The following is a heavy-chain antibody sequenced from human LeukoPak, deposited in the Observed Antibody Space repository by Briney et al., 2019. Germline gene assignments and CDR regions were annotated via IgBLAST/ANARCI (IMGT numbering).Heavy chain of an antibody. Sequence: ASVKVSCKASGYTFTGYYMHWVRQAPGQGLEWMGRINPNSGGTNYAQKFQGRVTMTRDTSISTAYMELSRLRSEDTAVYYCASLFTMVRELKDYWGQGTLVTVSS. D-gene: IGHD3-10*01. CDR2: INPNSGGT. CDR3: ASLFTMVRELKDY. J-gene: IGHJ4*02. V-gene: IGHV1-2*06. CDR1: GYTFTGYY.